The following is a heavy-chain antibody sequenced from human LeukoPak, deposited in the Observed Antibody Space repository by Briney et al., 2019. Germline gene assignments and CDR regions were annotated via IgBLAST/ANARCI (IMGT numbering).Heavy chain of an antibody. CDR3: AKPGYCSGGSCRYYFDY. D-gene: IGHD2-15*01. Sequence: GGSLRLSCAASGFTFSSYGMHWVRQAPGKGLEWVAFTRYDGSNKHYADSVKGRFTISRDNSKNTLYLQMNSLRAEDTAVYYCAKPGYCSGGSCRYYFDYWGQGTLVTVSS. J-gene: IGHJ4*02. V-gene: IGHV3-30*02. CDR2: TRYDGSNK. CDR1: GFTFSSYG.